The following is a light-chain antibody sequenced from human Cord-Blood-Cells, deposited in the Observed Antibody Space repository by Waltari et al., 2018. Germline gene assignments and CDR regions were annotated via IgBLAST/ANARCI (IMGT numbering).Light chain of an antibody. CDR3: QQYGSSPYT. CDR1: QSDSSSY. V-gene: IGKV3-20*01. CDR2: GAS. Sequence: DTVLTPSPGTLSLSPGARATLSCSASQSDSSSYLAWYQQKPGQAPRLLIYGASSRATGIPDRFSGSGSGTDFTLTISRLEPEDFAVYYCQQYGSSPYTFGQGTKLEIK. J-gene: IGKJ2*01.